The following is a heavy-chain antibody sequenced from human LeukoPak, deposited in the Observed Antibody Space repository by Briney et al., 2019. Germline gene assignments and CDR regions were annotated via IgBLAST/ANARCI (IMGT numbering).Heavy chain of an antibody. D-gene: IGHD3-10*01. V-gene: IGHV1-8*01. Sequence: EASVKVSCKASGYTFTSYDINWVRQATGQGLEWMGWMNPDSGNTGYAQKFQGRVTMTRNTSISTAYMELSSLRSEDTAVYYCARMRITVNWFAPWGQGTLVTVSS. CDR3: ARMRITVNWFAP. CDR2: MNPDSGNT. CDR1: GYTFTSYD. J-gene: IGHJ5*02.